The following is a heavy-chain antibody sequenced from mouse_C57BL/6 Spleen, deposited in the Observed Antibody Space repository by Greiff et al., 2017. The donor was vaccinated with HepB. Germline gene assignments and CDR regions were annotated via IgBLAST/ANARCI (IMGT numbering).Heavy chain of an antibody. D-gene: IGHD1-1*02. CDR2: INPSTGGT. V-gene: IGHV1-42*01. Sequence: VQLQQSGPELVKPGASVKISCKASGYSFTGYYMNWVKQSPEKSLEWIGEINPSTGGTTYNQKFKAKATSTVDKSSSTAYMQLKSLTSEDSAVYYCARGGLWSPFAYWGQGTLVTVSA. J-gene: IGHJ3*01. CDR3: ARGGLWSPFAY. CDR1: GYSFTGYY.